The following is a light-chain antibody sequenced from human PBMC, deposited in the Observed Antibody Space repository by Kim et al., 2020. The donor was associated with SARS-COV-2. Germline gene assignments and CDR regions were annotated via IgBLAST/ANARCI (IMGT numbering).Light chain of an antibody. J-gene: IGLJ1*01. CDR3: QAWDITTGI. CDR2: QDT. CDR1: KLGDRY. V-gene: IGLV3-1*01. Sequence: VSPGRTAFITSSGVKLGDRYTSWYQQKPGRSPVLLIYQDTERPSGTPGRFSGSKSRNTASLTISGTQAMDEADYYCQAWDITTGIFGSGTKVTVL.